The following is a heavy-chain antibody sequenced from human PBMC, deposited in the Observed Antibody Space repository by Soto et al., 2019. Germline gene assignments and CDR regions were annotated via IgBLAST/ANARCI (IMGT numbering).Heavy chain of an antibody. CDR2: IRSKAYGGTT. J-gene: IGHJ6*02. D-gene: IGHD6-13*01. CDR3: TKYTYTSRYAYYGMDV. Sequence: EVQVVESGGGLVEPGRSLRLSCTTSGFTFGDYAMSWSRQAPGKGLEWVGVIRSKAYGGTTDYAASVKGRFTISRDDSKSIADLQMNSLKSEDTGVYYCTKYTYTSRYAYYGMDVWGHGTTVTVSS. V-gene: IGHV3-49*03. CDR1: GFTFGDYA.